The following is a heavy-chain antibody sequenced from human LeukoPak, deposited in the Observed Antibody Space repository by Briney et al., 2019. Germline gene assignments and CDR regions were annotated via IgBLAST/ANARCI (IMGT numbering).Heavy chain of an antibody. V-gene: IGHV3-23*01. Sequence: GGSQRLSCAASGFTFSSYAMSWVRQAPGKGLEWVSAISGSGGSTYYADSVKGRFTISRDNSKNTLYLQMNSLRAEDTAVYYCAKVLCSSTSCYTHPFDYWGQGTLVTVSS. D-gene: IGHD2-2*02. CDR1: GFTFSSYA. CDR3: AKVLCSSTSCYTHPFDY. J-gene: IGHJ4*02. CDR2: ISGSGGST.